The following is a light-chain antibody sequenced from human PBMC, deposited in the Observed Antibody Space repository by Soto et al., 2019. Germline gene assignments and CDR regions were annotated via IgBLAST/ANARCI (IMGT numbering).Light chain of an antibody. Sequence: IVLTQSPATLSLSPGERATLSCRASQSVSIYLAWYQQKPGQAPRLLIYDSSNRATGIPARFSARGSGTDFTLIISSLEPEDSAVYYCQHRSNWPPITFGQGKRLEIK. CDR2: DSS. CDR1: QSVSIY. J-gene: IGKJ5*01. CDR3: QHRSNWPPIT. V-gene: IGKV3-11*01.